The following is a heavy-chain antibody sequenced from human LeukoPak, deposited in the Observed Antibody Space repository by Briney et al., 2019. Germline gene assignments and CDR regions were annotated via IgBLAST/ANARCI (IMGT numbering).Heavy chain of an antibody. V-gene: IGHV1-18*01. CDR3: ARVVSSTSIDYFDY. D-gene: IGHD2-2*01. J-gene: IGHJ4*02. CDR1: GYTFTSYA. Sequence: ASVKVSCKASGYTFTSYAMNWVRQAPGQGLEWMGWISAYNGNTNYAQKLQGRVTMTTDTSTSTAYMELRSLRSDDTAVYYCARVVSSTSIDYFDYWGQGTLVTVSS. CDR2: ISAYNGNT.